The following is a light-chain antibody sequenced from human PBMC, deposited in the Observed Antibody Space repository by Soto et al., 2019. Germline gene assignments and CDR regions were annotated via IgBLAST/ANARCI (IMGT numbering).Light chain of an antibody. CDR2: YAS. CDR3: QQYNNWPPIT. CDR1: QSVSNN. Sequence: EILMTQSTATLSVSPGERATLSCTASQSVSNNLAWYQQKPGQAPRLLIYYASTRATGIPARFSGSGSGTEFTLTISSLQSEDFALYYCQQYNNWPPITFGQGTRLEIK. V-gene: IGKV3-15*01. J-gene: IGKJ5*01.